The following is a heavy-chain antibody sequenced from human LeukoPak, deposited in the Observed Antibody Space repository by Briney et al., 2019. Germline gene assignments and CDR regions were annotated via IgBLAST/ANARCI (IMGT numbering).Heavy chain of an antibody. V-gene: IGHV4-34*01. J-gene: IGHJ4*02. Sequence: KPSETLSLTCAVYGGSFSGYYWSWVRQPPGKGLEWVGEINHSGSTNYNPSLKSRVTISVDTSKNQFSLKLSSVTAAATAVYYCARVFYGSGRFDYWGQGTLVTVSS. CDR1: GGSFSGYY. CDR3: ARVFYGSGRFDY. CDR2: INHSGST. D-gene: IGHD3-10*01.